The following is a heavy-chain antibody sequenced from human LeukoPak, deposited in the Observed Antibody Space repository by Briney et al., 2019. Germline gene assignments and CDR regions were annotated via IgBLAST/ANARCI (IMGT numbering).Heavy chain of an antibody. J-gene: IGHJ6*03. V-gene: IGHV4-59*01. CDR2: IDYSGST. CDR1: GGSISSYY. CDR3: ARDQAGYYCMDV. Sequence: PSETLSLTCTVSGGSISSYYWSWIRQPAGKGLEWIGYIDYSGSTNYNPSLRSRVTMSVDTSKNQFSLKLTSVTAADTAVYYCARDQAGYYCMDVWGKGTTVTVSS.